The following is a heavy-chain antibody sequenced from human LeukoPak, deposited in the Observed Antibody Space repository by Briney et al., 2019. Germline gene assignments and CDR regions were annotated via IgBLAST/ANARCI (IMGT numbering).Heavy chain of an antibody. Sequence: AASVKVSCKASGGTFSSYAISWVRQAPGQGLEWMGGIIPIFGTANYAQKFQGRVTITTDESTSTAYMELSSLRSEDTAVYYCAVGGENIVVVPAAYDAFDIWGQGTMVTVSS. CDR1: GGTFSSYA. J-gene: IGHJ3*02. D-gene: IGHD2-2*01. V-gene: IGHV1-69*05. CDR3: AVGGENIVVVPAAYDAFDI. CDR2: IIPIFGTA.